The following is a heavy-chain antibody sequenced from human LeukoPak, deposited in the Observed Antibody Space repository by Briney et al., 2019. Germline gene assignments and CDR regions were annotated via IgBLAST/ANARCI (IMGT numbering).Heavy chain of an antibody. CDR2: IRYDGLKK. V-gene: IGHV3-30*02. Sequence: PGGSLRLSCATSGFTFSTYDMHWVRPAPGKGLEWVAHIRYDGLKKRYADSVRGRVTVSRDNSKNTLYLQMNSLRAEDTAVYYCAKDRETFSSYGYFDYWGQGTLVPVSS. CDR3: AKDRETFSSYGYFDY. CDR1: GFTFSTYD. D-gene: IGHD2-21*01. J-gene: IGHJ4*02.